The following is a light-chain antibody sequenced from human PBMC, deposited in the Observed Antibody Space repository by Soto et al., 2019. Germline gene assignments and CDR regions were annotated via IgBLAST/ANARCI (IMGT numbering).Light chain of an antibody. CDR1: SSDVGGYNY. Sequence: QSVLTQPASVSGSPGQSITISCTGTSSDVGGYNYVSWYQQHPGKAPKLMIYDVSNRPSGVSNRFSGSKSGNTASLTISGLQAVDEADYYCSSYTSSSTLYYVFGTGTKGTVL. J-gene: IGLJ1*01. CDR2: DVS. CDR3: SSYTSSSTLYYV. V-gene: IGLV2-14*01.